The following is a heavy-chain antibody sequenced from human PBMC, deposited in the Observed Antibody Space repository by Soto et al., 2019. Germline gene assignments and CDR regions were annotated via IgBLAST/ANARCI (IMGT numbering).Heavy chain of an antibody. CDR1: GYTFTSYD. V-gene: IGHV1-8*01. CDR2: MNPNSGNT. D-gene: IGHD6-19*01. Sequence: ASVKVSCKASGYTFTSYDINWVRQATGQGLEWMGWMNPNSGNTGYAQKFQGRVTMTRNTSISTAYMELSSLRSEDTAVYYCARGLGRIAVAPSRQPDYWGQGTLVTVSS. J-gene: IGHJ4*02. CDR3: ARGLGRIAVAPSRQPDY.